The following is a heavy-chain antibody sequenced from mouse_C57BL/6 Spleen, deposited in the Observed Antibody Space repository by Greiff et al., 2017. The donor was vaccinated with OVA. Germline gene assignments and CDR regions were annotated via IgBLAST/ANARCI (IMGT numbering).Heavy chain of an antibody. CDR3: ARLGGAGY. V-gene: IGHV3-6*01. J-gene: IGHJ2*01. CDR2: ISYDGSN. Sequence: EVQLQESGPGLVKPSQSLSLTCSVTGYSITSGYYWNWIRQFPGNKLEWMGYISYDGSNNYNPSLKNRISITRDTSKNQFFLKLNSVTTEDTATYYCARLGGAGYWGQGTTLTVSS. D-gene: IGHD4-1*01. CDR1: GYSITSGYY.